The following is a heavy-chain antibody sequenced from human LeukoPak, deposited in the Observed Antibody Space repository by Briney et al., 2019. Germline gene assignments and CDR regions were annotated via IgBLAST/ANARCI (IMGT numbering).Heavy chain of an antibody. Sequence: GGSLRLSCAASGFTFSSYWMHWVRQAPGKGLVWVSHINSDGSRTNYADSVKGRFTISRDNSKSTLYLQMNSLRAEDTAVYYCAKDRETYYYGSGSYLLFDYWGQGTLVTVSS. CDR1: GFTFSSYW. CDR2: INSDGSRT. V-gene: IGHV3-74*01. CDR3: AKDRETYYYGSGSYLLFDY. D-gene: IGHD3-10*01. J-gene: IGHJ4*02.